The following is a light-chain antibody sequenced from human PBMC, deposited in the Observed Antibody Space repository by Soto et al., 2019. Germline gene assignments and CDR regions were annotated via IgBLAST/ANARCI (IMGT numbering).Light chain of an antibody. CDR1: EVSSSF. CDR3: QQYANTPFS. J-gene: IGKJ5*01. V-gene: IGKV3-20*01. Sequence: IVLTQSPGTLSLSPGERATLSCRAEVSSSFLAWYQQKPGQTPRLLMYGASTRATGIPDRFSGSGSGTDFTLTISRLEPEDFAVYYCQQYANTPFSFGQGTRLEIK. CDR2: GAS.